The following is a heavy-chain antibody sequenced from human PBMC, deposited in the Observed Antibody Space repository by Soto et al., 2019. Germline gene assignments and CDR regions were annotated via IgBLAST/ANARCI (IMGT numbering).Heavy chain of an antibody. V-gene: IGHV3-30-3*01. CDR1: GFTFSTYA. CDR2: ISYDGSNK. D-gene: IGHD6-13*01. J-gene: IGHJ5*02. CDR3: ARDALAAAVKNWFDP. Sequence: GSYLRLSCAPSGFTFSTYALHSVRQAPCKGQEWVAVISYDGSNKYYADSAKGRFTISRDNSKNTLYLQMNSLRAEDTALYYCARDALAAAVKNWFDPWGQGTLVRVSS.